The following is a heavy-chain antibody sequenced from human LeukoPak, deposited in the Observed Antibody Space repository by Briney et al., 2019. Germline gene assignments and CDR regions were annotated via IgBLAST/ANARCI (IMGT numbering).Heavy chain of an antibody. CDR3: ARDPGFTFGGVGAFDI. Sequence: ASVKVSCKASGYTFTGYYMHWVRHAPGQGLELMGWINPNSGGTNYAQKFQGRVTMTRDTSISTAYMELSRLRSDDTAVYYCARDPGFTFGGVGAFDIWGQGTMVTVSS. D-gene: IGHD3-16*01. CDR1: GYTFTGYY. J-gene: IGHJ3*02. V-gene: IGHV1-2*02. CDR2: INPNSGGT.